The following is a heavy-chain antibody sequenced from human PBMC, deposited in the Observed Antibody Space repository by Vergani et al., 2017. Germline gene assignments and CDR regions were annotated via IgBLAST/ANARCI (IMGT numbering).Heavy chain of an antibody. CDR1: GGSISSSSYY. D-gene: IGHD2-2*01. CDR2: IYYSGST. Sequence: QLQLQESGPGLVKPSETLSLTCTVSGGSISSSSYYWGWIRQPPGKGLEWIGSIYYSGSTYYNPSLKSRVTISVDTSKNQFSLKLSSVTAADTAVYYCARVVEEYYFDDWGQGTLVTVSS. CDR3: ARVVEEYYFDD. J-gene: IGHJ4*02. V-gene: IGHV4-39*07.